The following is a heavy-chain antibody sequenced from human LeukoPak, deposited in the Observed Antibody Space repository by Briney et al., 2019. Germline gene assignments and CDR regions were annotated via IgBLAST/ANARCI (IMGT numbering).Heavy chain of an antibody. CDR2: IYYSGST. D-gene: IGHD2-2*01. V-gene: IGHV4-39*01. Sequence: SETLSLTFTVSGGSISSGLYYCGWIRQPPGKGLEWIGNIYYSGSTFYNPSLKGRVTISLDTYENHFSLRLTSVTAADTAVYYCARHLRTTSWFDYWGTRVLVTVSS. J-gene: IGHJ4*02. CDR3: ARHLRTTSWFDY. CDR1: GGSISSGLYY.